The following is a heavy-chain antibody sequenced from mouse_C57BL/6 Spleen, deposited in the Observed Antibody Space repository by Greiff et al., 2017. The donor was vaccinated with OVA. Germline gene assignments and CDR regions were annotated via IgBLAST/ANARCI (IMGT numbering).Heavy chain of an antibody. Sequence: VQLQQSGAELARPGSSVKLSCKASGYTFTSYWMHWVKQRPIQGLEWIGNIDPSDSETHYNQKFKDKATLTVDKSSSTAYMQLSSLTSEDSAVYYCARDYYGSSPYYAMDYWGQGTSVTVSS. J-gene: IGHJ4*01. CDR2: IDPSDSET. D-gene: IGHD1-1*01. V-gene: IGHV1-52*01. CDR3: ARDYYGSSPYYAMDY. CDR1: GYTFTSYW.